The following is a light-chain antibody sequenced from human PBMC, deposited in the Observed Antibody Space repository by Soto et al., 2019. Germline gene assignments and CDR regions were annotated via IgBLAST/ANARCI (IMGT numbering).Light chain of an antibody. J-gene: IGKJ1*01. V-gene: IGKV3-15*01. Sequence: IVMTQSPGTLSVSPGERATVSCRASEVISSDLAWFQQKPGQAPRLLIYGASTRATGIPARFSGSGSGTDFTLTISSLQSDDVAVYYCQQDNKYRTWTFGQGTKVEI. CDR2: GAS. CDR1: EVISSD. CDR3: QQDNKYRTWT.